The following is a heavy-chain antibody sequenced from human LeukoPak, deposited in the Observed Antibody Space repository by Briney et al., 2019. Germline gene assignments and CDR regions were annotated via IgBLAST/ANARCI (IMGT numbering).Heavy chain of an antibody. CDR1: GFTFSNYG. Sequence: GGSLRLSCAASGFTFSNYGMHWVRQAPGKGLEWVAFIRYDGSNKYYADSVKGRFTISRDNSKNTLYLQMNSLRAEDTAVYYCARTRGYALHNFDYWGQGTLVTVSS. CDR3: ARTRGYALHNFDY. J-gene: IGHJ4*02. D-gene: IGHD4-11*01. CDR2: IRYDGSNK. V-gene: IGHV3-30*02.